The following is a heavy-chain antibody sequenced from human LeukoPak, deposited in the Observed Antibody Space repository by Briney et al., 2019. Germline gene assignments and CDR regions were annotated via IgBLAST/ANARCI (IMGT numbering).Heavy chain of an antibody. V-gene: IGHV1-69*13. CDR2: IIPIFGTA. CDR1: LGIFSRYA. D-gene: IGHD6-13*01. Sequence: SVKVSCKASLGIFSRYAISGVRQAPGQGLEWMGGIIPIFGTANYAQKFQGRVTITADESTNTGYMELSSLRSEDTAVYYCASSIAAAGRGRGYYYGMDVWGRGTTVTVSS. CDR3: ASSIAAAGRGRGYYYGMDV. J-gene: IGHJ6*02.